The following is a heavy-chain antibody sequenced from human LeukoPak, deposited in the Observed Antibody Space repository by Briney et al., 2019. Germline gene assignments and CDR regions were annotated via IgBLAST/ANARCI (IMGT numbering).Heavy chain of an antibody. CDR1: GFSFSIHA. Sequence: GSLRLSCAASGFSFSIHAMSWVRQAPGKGLEWVSGISGRTGNSDYADAVKGRFTISRDNSKDTVFLQMNSLRAEDTAVYYCAKDGRRSPFDYWGQGTLVTVSS. CDR3: AKDGRRSPFDY. CDR2: ISGRTGNS. D-gene: IGHD1-26*01. J-gene: IGHJ4*02. V-gene: IGHV3-23*01.